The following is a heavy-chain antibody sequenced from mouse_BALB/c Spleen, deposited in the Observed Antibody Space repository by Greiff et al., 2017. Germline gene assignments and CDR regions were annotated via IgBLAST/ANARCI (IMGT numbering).Heavy chain of an antibody. CDR1: GYTFTSYW. D-gene: IGHD4-1*02. V-gene: IGHV1S81*02. J-gene: IGHJ4*01. CDR3: ARITTGTHYAMDY. CDR2: INPSNGRT. Sequence: VQLQQPGAELVKPGASVKLSCKASGYTFTSYWMHWVKQRPGQGLEWIGEINPSNGRTNYNEKFKSKATLTVDKSSSTAYMQLSSLTSEDSAVYYCARITTGTHYAMDYWGQGTSVTVSS.